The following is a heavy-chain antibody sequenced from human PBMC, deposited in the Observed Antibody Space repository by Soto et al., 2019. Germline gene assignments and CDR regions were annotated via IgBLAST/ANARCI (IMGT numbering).Heavy chain of an antibody. J-gene: IGHJ6*02. Sequence: QVQLVQSGSELKKPGASVKVSCKASGYTFTSYAMNWVRQAPGQGLEWMGWINTNTGNPTYAQGFTGRFVFSLDTXVXTXXLKICSLKAEDTAVYYCAREIVPAAMLYYYYGMDVWGQGTTVTVSS. V-gene: IGHV7-4-1*01. CDR2: INTNTGNP. D-gene: IGHD2-2*01. CDR3: AREIVPAAMLYYYYGMDV. CDR1: GYTFTSYA.